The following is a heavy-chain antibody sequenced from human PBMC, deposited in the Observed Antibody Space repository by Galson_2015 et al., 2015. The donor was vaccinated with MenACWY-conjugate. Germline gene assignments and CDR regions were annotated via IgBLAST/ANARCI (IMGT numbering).Heavy chain of an antibody. CDR1: GFTFSAYG. CDR2: MRYDGSDG. V-gene: IGHV3-30*02. CDR3: AKDKIYFGSGSYLYYFDY. J-gene: IGHJ4*02. D-gene: IGHD3-10*01. Sequence: SLRLSCATSGFTFSAYGMHWVRQAPGKGLEWLAFMRYDGSDGTYADSVKGRFIISRDDSRRTLSLQMNSLTTEDTAVYFCAKDKIYFGSGSYLYYFDYWGQGTLVTVSS.